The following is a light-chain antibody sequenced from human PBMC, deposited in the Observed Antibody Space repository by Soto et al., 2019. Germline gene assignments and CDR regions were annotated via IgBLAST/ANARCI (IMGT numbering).Light chain of an antibody. CDR2: GAS. Sequence: DMVMAQSPAKSCVSPGESATLVCRASEAVSRNLAWYQQKPGQTPRLLIHGASTRVAGLPARFTGSGYGTEFTLTINSLQPADFGVYFCQQYDNWWKFGQGTKV. CDR1: EAVSRN. J-gene: IGKJ1*01. CDR3: QQYDNWWK. V-gene: IGKV3-15*01.